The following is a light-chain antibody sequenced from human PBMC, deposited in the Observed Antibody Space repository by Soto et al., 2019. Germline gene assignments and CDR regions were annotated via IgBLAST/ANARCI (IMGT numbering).Light chain of an antibody. CDR1: SSNIGNNY. CDR3: ATWDDGPSGVV. J-gene: IGLJ2*01. Sequence: QSVLTQPPSASGTPGQRVTISCSGSSSNIGNNYGYWYQHLPGTAPKVLIYRNDQRPSGVPDRFSGSKSGTSASLAISGLRSEDEADYYCATWDDGPSGVVFGGGTKLTVL. CDR2: RND. V-gene: IGLV1-47*01.